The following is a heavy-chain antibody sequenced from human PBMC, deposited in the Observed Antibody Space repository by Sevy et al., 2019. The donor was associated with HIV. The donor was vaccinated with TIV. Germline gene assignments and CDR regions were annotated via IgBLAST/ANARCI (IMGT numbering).Heavy chain of an antibody. CDR1: GFVFDSYG. V-gene: IGHV3-23*01. D-gene: IGHD1-7*01. Sequence: GGSLRLSCAASGFVFDSYGMSWVRQAPGKGLEWVSSISGSGDSTYYADSVKGRFTISRDRSRNMVYLRMNSLTTEETAVYYCAKDRPGTRGWSYFDPWGQGTLVTVS. J-gene: IGHJ5*02. CDR2: ISGSGDST. CDR3: AKDRPGTRGWSYFDP.